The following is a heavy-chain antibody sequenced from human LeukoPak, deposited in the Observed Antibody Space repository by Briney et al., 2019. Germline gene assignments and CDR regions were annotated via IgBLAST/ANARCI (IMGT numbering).Heavy chain of an antibody. J-gene: IGHJ4*02. V-gene: IGHV4-61*02. CDR3: AREGAAAGFDY. CDR2: IYTSGST. D-gene: IGHD6-13*01. CDR1: GGSISSGSYY. Sequence: KPSETLSLTCTVSGGSISSGSYYWSWIRQPAGKGLEWIGRIYTSGSTNYNPSLKSRVTISVDTSKNQFSLKLSSVTAADTAVYYCAREGAAAGFDYWGQGTLVTVSS.